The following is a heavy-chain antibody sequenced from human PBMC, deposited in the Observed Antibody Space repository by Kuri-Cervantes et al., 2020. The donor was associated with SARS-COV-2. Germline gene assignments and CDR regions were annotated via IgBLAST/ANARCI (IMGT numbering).Heavy chain of an antibody. CDR3: TTDLPNPTYPRYYYYYYGMDV. V-gene: IGHV3-15*01. CDR2: IKGKTDGGTT. CDR1: GFTFSSYS. D-gene: IGHD2-2*02. J-gene: IGHJ6*02. Sequence: ETLSLTCAASGFTFSSYSMNWVRQAPGKGLEWVGCIKGKTDGGTTDYAAPVKGRFTISRDDSKNTLYLQMNSLKTEDTAVYYCTTDLPNPTYPRYYYYYYGMDVWGQGTTVTVSS.